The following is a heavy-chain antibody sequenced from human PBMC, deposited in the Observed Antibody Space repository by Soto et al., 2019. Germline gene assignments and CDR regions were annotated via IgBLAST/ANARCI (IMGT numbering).Heavy chain of an antibody. Sequence: GASVKVSCKASGGTFSSYAISWVRQAPGQGLEWMGGIIPIFGTANYAQKFQGRVTITADESTSTAYMELSSLRSEDTAVYYCARGGYWSGYYLSVGLEDYYGMDVWGQGTTVTVSS. J-gene: IGHJ6*02. CDR3: ARGGYWSGYYLSVGLEDYYGMDV. CDR1: GGTFSSYA. V-gene: IGHV1-69*13. CDR2: IIPIFGTA. D-gene: IGHD3-3*01.